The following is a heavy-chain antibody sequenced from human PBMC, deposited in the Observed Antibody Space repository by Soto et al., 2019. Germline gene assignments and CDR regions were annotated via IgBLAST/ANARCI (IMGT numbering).Heavy chain of an antibody. Sequence: EVQLLESGGGLVQPGGSLRLSCAASGFTFTNYAMSWVRQAPGKGLEWVSTVSGGGDGTYYADSVKGRFSTSRDNSRNQVYLQMNSLRAEDTAVYYCAKKGLGSLATYCNYGDCHYAFDLWGQGTIVTVSS. D-gene: IGHD2-21*02. J-gene: IGHJ3*01. CDR1: GFTFTNYA. V-gene: IGHV3-23*01. CDR2: VSGGGDGT. CDR3: AKKGLGSLATYCNYGDCHYAFDL.